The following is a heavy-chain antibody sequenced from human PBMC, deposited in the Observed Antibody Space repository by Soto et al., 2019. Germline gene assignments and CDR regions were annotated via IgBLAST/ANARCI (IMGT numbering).Heavy chain of an antibody. CDR3: AIGEWLSTSYFNF. J-gene: IGHJ4*02. CDR1: GFTFENYA. V-gene: IGHV3-23*01. CDR2: ISGSGGTT. D-gene: IGHD3-3*01. Sequence: GSLRLSCVASGFTFENYAMSWVRQAPGKGLEWVSAISGSGGTTYYSDSVKGRFTISRDNSKNTVYLQMNDLRVEDAAEYFCAIGEWLSTSYFNFWGKGTLVTVSS.